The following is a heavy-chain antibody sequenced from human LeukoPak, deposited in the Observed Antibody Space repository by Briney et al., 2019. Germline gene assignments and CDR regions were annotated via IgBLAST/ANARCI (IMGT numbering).Heavy chain of an antibody. J-gene: IGHJ4*02. V-gene: IGHV1-2*02. CDR2: INPNSGGT. D-gene: IGHD1-7*01. Sequence: GASVKVSCKASGYTFTGYYMHWVRQAPGQGLEWMGWINPNSGGTNYAQKFQGRVTMTRDTSISTAYMELSRLRSDDTAVYYCARGRTGTTRRGYFDYWGQGTLVTVSS. CDR1: GYTFTGYY. CDR3: ARGRTGTTRRGYFDY.